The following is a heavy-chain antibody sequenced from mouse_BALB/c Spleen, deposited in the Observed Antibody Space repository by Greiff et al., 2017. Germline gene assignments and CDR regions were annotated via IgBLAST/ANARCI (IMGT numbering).Heavy chain of an antibody. J-gene: IGHJ2*01. Sequence: EVKLVESGGGLVKPGGSLKLSCAASGFAFSSYDMSWVRQTPEKRLEWVAYISSGGGSTYYPDTVKGRFTISRDNAKNTLYLQMSSLKSEDTAMYYCARAGYYFDYWGQGTTLTVSS. CDR3: ARAGYYFDY. V-gene: IGHV5-12-1*01. CDR1: GFAFSSYD. D-gene: IGHD4-1*01. CDR2: ISSGGGST.